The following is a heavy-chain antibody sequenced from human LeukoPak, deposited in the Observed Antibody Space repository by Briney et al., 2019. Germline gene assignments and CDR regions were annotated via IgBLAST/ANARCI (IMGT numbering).Heavy chain of an antibody. V-gene: IGHV3-74*01. CDR2: MNSDGSST. D-gene: IGHD3-22*01. J-gene: IGHJ3*02. CDR1: GFTFSRYW. CDR3: ATGHYYDSSGYYPLPDAFDI. Sequence: HPGGSLRLSCAASGFTFSRYWMHWVRQAPGKGLVWVSRMNSDGSSTNYADSVKGRFTISRDNAKNTLYLQMNSLRAEDTAVYHCATGHYYDSSGYYPLPDAFDIWGQGTMVTVSS.